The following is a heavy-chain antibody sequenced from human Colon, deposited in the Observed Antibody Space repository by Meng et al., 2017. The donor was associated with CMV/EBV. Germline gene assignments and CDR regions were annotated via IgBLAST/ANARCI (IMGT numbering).Heavy chain of an antibody. Sequence: GESLKISWAASGSSFSNSWMIWVRRAPGKGLGWVAKTNEDGSDKYYVDSVKGRFTIFRDNAKNSVYLQMNTRRAEDPAIYYCAKRNGYSGSTWCYYAFDIWGQGTMVTVSS. CDR3: AKRNGYSGSTWCYYAFDI. CDR1: GSSFSNSW. V-gene: IGHV3-7*03. J-gene: IGHJ3*02. D-gene: IGHD2-2*01. CDR2: TNEDGSDK.